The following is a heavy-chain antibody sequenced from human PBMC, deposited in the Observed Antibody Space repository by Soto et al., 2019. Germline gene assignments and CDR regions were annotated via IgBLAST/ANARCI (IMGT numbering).Heavy chain of an antibody. D-gene: IGHD2-2*01. V-gene: IGHV1-69*12. J-gene: IGHJ6*02. CDR1: GGTFSSYA. Sequence: QVQLVQSGAEVKKPGSSVKVSCKASGGTFSSYAISWVRQAPGPGLEWMGGIIPIFGTANYAQQFQGRVTITADESTSTAYMELSSLRSEDTAVYYCARHVTAAGYYYGMDVWGQGTTVTVSS. CDR3: ARHVTAAGYYYGMDV. CDR2: IIPIFGTA.